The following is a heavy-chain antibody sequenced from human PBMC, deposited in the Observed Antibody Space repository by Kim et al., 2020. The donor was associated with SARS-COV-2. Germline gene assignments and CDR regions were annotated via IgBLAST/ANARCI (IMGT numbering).Heavy chain of an antibody. CDR2: INHSGST. CDR3: ARGAKGTTVTTAWFDP. J-gene: IGHJ5*02. D-gene: IGHD4-17*01. Sequence: SETLSLTCAVYGGSFSGYYWSWIRQPPGKGLEWIGEINHSGSTNYNPSLKSRVTISVDTSKNQFSLKLSSVTAADTAVYYCARGAKGTTVTTAWFDPWGQGTLVTVSS. V-gene: IGHV4-34*01. CDR1: GGSFSGYY.